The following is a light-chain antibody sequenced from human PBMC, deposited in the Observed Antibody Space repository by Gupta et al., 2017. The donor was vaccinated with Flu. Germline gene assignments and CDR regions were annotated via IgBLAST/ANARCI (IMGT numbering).Light chain of an antibody. J-gene: IGKJ4*01. CDR1: QTITRY. CDR3: QQNYNAPLT. CDR2: ATS. V-gene: IGKV1-39*01. Sequence: DIQMTQSPSSLSASVGDRVTITCRASQTITRYLNWYRQKPGKAPKLLIYATSSLQGGVPSRCIGGGSGTVFTLTISGLQPEDSATYYCQQNYNAPLTFGGGTKVEI.